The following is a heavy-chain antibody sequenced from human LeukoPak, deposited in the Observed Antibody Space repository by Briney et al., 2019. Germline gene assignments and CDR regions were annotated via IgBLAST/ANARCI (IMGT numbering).Heavy chain of an antibody. J-gene: IGHJ6*02. Sequence: ASVKVSCKASGYTFTSYYMHWVRQAPGQGLEWMGIINPSSGSTSYAQKSQGRVTMTRDTSTSTVYMELSSLRSEDTAVYYCARDLGYCSSTSCPDGMDVWGQGTTATVSS. V-gene: IGHV1-46*01. CDR3: ARDLGYCSSTSCPDGMDV. CDR2: INPSSGST. D-gene: IGHD2-2*01. CDR1: GYTFTSYY.